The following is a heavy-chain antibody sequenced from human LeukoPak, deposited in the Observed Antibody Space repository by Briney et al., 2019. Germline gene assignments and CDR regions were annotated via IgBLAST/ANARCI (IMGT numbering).Heavy chain of an antibody. V-gene: IGHV4-4*07. D-gene: IGHD3-10*01. CDR1: GGSISPYD. CDR2: ISASGST. CDR3: ARTVGITMVRGVIWWFDP. Sequence: SETLSLTCTVSGGSISPYDWSWIRQTAGKGLEWIGRISASGSTRYNPSLKSRVTMSVDTSKNQFSLKLSSVTAADTAVYYCARTVGITMVRGVIWWFDPWGQGTLVTVSS. J-gene: IGHJ5*02.